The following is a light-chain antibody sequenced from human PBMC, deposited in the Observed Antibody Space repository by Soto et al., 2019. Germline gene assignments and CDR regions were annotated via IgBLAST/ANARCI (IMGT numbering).Light chain of an antibody. CDR1: TRDIAGYKY. CDR3: TSFSSSNSLYG. J-gene: IGLJ1*01. Sequence: QSVLTQPASVSGSLGQSITISCTGTTRDIAGYKYISWYQQLPGKAPKLMIYQVTIRPSGIANRFSGSKSGNTASLTISGLQAEDEADYYCTSFSSSNSLYGVGTGTKV. CDR2: QVT. V-gene: IGLV2-14*01.